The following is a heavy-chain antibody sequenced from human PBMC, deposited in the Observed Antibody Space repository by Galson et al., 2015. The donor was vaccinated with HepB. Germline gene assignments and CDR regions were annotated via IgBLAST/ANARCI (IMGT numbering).Heavy chain of an antibody. CDR3: ARDWGAGDIVVVPAARVGAFDI. Sequence: SVKVSCKASGGTFSSYAISWVRQAPGQGLEWMGGIIPILGIANYAQKFQGRVTITADKSTSTAYMELGSLRSEDTAVYYCARDWGAGDIVVVPAARVGAFDIWGQGTMVTVSS. CDR2: IIPILGIA. J-gene: IGHJ3*02. V-gene: IGHV1-69*10. D-gene: IGHD2-2*01. CDR1: GGTFSSYA.